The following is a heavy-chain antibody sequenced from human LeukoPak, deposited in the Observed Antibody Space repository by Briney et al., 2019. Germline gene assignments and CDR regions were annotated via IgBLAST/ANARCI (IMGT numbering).Heavy chain of an antibody. CDR3: RSARDFGWDGIGN. CDR1: GGSISSYY. D-gene: IGHD6-19*01. J-gene: IGHJ4*02. Sequence: PSGTLSLTCTVSGGSISSYYWSWIRQPPGKGLEWIGSIYYSRSTNYNPSLKNGVTTSVDTSTNQFFQKMSSVTAADATVYYCRSARDFGWDGIGNWGQGTLVTVSS. CDR2: IYYSRST. V-gene: IGHV4-59*08.